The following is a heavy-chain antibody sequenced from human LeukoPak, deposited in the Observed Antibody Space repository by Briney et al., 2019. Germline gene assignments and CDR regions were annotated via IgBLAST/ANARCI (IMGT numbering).Heavy chain of an antibody. Sequence: PSETLSLTCTVSGGSISSYYWSWIRQPPGKELEWIGYIYYSGSTNYSPSLKSRVTISVDTSKNQFSLKLSSVTAADTAVYYCARYGLIRGFEYWDQGTLVTVSS. CDR1: GGSISSYY. V-gene: IGHV4-59*01. CDR3: ARYGLIRGFEY. D-gene: IGHD3-16*01. J-gene: IGHJ4*02. CDR2: IYYSGST.